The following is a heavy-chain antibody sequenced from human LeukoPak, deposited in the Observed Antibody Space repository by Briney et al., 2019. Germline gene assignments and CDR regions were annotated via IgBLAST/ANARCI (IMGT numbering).Heavy chain of an antibody. J-gene: IGHJ4*02. D-gene: IGHD6-13*01. CDR2: ISSSSSYI. Sequence: GGSLRLSCAASGFTFSSYSMNWVRQAPGKGLEWVSSISSSSSYIYYADSVKGRFTISRDNAKNSLYLQMNSLRAEDTAVYYCASLAAAGGFDYWGRGTLVTVSS. V-gene: IGHV3-21*01. CDR3: ASLAAAGGFDY. CDR1: GFTFSSYS.